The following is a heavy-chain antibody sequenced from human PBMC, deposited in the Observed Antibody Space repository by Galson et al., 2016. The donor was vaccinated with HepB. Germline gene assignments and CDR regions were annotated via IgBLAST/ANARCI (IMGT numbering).Heavy chain of an antibody. CDR3: ARGRSHCYGGSADY. D-gene: IGHD4-23*01. CDR1: GFTFDDYG. V-gene: IGHV3-20*04. CDR2: INWNGGST. Sequence: SLRLSCAASGFTFDDYGLSWVRQAPGKGLEWVSGINWNGGSTSYADSVKGRFTISRDNAKNSLYLQMNSLRAEDTALYYCARGRSHCYGGSADYWGQGTLVTVSS. J-gene: IGHJ4*02.